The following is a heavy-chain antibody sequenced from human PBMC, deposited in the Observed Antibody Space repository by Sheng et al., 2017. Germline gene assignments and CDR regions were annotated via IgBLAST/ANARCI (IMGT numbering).Heavy chain of an antibody. J-gene: IGHJ5*02. CDR1: GGSISSSSYY. Sequence: QLQLQESGPGLVKPSETLSLTCTVSGGSISSSSYYWGWIRQPPGKGLEWIGSIYYSGSTYYNPSLKSRVTISVDTSKNQFSLKLSSVTAADTAVYYCARDRAAAGKRWFDPWGPGETPGHRLL. CDR3: ARDRAAAGKRWFDP. V-gene: IGHV4-39*07. CDR2: IYYSGST. D-gene: IGHD6-13*01.